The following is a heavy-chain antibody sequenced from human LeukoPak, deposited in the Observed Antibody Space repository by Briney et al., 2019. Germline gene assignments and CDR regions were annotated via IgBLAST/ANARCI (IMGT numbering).Heavy chain of an antibody. CDR3: ARERYYYDSSVWRWAFDI. CDR2: IYTSGST. D-gene: IGHD3-22*01. CDR1: GGSISSYY. J-gene: IGHJ3*02. Sequence: SETLSLTCTVSGGSISSYYWSWIRQPAGKGLEWIGRIYTSGSTNYNPSLKSRVTMSVDTSKNQFSLKLSSVTAADTAVYYCARERYYYDSSVWRWAFDIWGQGTMVTVSS. V-gene: IGHV4-4*07.